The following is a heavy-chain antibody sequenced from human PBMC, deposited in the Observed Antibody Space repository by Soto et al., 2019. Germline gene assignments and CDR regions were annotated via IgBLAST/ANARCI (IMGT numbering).Heavy chain of an antibody. D-gene: IGHD2-15*01. J-gene: IGHJ4*02. Sequence: SETLSLTCSVSGGSISSYYRRWVRQSPGKGLEWSAYISYSGSTNYNPSLKSRVTISVDTSNNQFSPKLTSVTAADTAVYYCARASAAYAPFESCGRGPLVPASS. CDR1: GGSISSYY. CDR2: ISYSGST. V-gene: IGHV4-59*13. CDR3: ARASAAYAPFES.